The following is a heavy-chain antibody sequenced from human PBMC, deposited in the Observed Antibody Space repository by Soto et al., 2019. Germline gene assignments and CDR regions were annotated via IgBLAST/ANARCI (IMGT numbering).Heavy chain of an antibody. CDR1: GGTFSSYA. Sequence: GASVKVSCKASGGTFSSYAISWARQATGQGLEWMGGIIPIFGTANYAQKFQGRVTITADESTSTAYMELSSLRSEDTAVYYCARPADTPGGPYYYYGMDVWGQGTTVTVSS. V-gene: IGHV1-69*13. CDR2: IIPIFGTA. D-gene: IGHD6-19*01. CDR3: ARPADTPGGPYYYYGMDV. J-gene: IGHJ6*02.